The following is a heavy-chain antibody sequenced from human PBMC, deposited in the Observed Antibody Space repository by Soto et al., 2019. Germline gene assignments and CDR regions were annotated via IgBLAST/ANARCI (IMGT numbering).Heavy chain of an antibody. CDR3: ARHIYSEDTAMLMPFDY. J-gene: IGHJ4*02. CDR1: GGTFSSYA. D-gene: IGHD5-18*01. CDR2: IIPIFGTA. Sequence: QVQLVQSGAEVKKPGSSVKVSCKASGGTFSSYAISWVRQAPGQGLEWMGGIIPIFGTANYAQKFQGRVTITADESTSTDYMELSSLRSEDTAVYYCARHIYSEDTAMLMPFDYWGQGTLVTVSS. V-gene: IGHV1-69*12.